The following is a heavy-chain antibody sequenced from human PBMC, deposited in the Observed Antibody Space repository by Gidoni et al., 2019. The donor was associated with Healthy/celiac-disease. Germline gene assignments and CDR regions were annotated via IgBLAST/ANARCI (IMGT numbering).Heavy chain of an antibody. CDR1: GLPFSDYY. V-gene: IGHV3-11*06. CDR2: ISSSSSYT. CDR3: ARAGTAYYYYGMDV. Sequence: QVQLVESGGGLVKPGGSLRLSCAASGLPFSDYYMSWIRQAPGKGLEWVSYISSSSSYTNYADSVKGRFTISRDNAKNSLYLQMNSLRAEDTAVYYCARAGTAYYYYGMDVWGQGTTVTVSS. J-gene: IGHJ6*02. D-gene: IGHD1-1*01.